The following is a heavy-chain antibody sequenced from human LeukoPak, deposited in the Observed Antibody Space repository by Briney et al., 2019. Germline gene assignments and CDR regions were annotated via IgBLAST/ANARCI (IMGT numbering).Heavy chain of an antibody. V-gene: IGHV4-59*11. Sequence: SDTLSLTCTVSGGSISSHYWSWIRQPPGKGLEWIGYIYYSGSTNYNPSLKSRVTISVDTSKNQFSLKLSSVTAADTAVYYCARVGIAAAGFDYWGQGTLVTVSS. CDR1: GGSISSHY. D-gene: IGHD6-13*01. CDR2: IYYSGST. CDR3: ARVGIAAAGFDY. J-gene: IGHJ4*02.